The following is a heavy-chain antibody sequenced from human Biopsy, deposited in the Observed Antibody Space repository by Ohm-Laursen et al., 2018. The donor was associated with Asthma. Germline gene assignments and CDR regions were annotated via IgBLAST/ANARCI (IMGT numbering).Heavy chain of an antibody. V-gene: IGHV4-31*02. Sequence: TLSLTCTVSGDSITSGGCCWNWIRQHPGKGLEWIGYIHHSGTSYFNPSLKSRVSFSRDTSKNQFSLRLSSVTAADTAVYYCARIPRRSGSYFVDYWDQGTLVTVSS. J-gene: IGHJ4*02. CDR2: IHHSGTS. CDR1: GDSITSGGCC. D-gene: IGHD3-22*01. CDR3: ARIPRRSGSYFVDY.